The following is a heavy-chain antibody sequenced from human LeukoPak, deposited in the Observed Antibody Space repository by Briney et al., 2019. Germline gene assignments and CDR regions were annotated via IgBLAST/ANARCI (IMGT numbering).Heavy chain of an antibody. Sequence: GGSLRLSCAASGFTFSSYAMSWVRQAPGKGLEWVSAISGSGGSTYYADSVKGRFTISRDSSKNTLYLQMNSLRAEDTAVYYCAKDRGVTGTGVLDVWGKGTTVTVSS. J-gene: IGHJ6*04. V-gene: IGHV3-23*01. D-gene: IGHD1/OR15-1a*01. CDR1: GFTFSSYA. CDR3: AKDRGVTGTGVLDV. CDR2: ISGSGGST.